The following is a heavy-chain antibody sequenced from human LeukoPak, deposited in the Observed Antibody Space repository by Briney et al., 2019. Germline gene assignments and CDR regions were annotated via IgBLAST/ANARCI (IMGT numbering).Heavy chain of an antibody. J-gene: IGHJ5*02. CDR2: IYYSGST. D-gene: IGHD3-9*01. CDR1: GGSISSGSSY. CDR3: ARAYSRGPYDILTGYPGTNWFDP. Sequence: PSETLSLTCTVSGGSISSGSSYWGWIRQPPGKGLEWIGSIYYSGSTYYNPSLKSRVTISVDTSKNQFSLKLSSVTAADTAVYYCARAYSRGPYDILTGYPGTNWFDPWGQGTLVTVSS. V-gene: IGHV4-39*07.